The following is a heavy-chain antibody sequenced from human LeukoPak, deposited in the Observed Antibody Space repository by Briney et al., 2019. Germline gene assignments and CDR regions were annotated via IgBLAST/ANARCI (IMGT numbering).Heavy chain of an antibody. D-gene: IGHD2-8*01. CDR2: ISSSSTTI. CDR3: AREQMALGGAFDI. V-gene: IGHV3-48*02. CDR1: GFSFSTST. Sequence: GGSLRLSCAASGFSFSTSTMNWVRQAPGKGLEWVSYISSSSTTIYYADSVKGRFTISRDNAKKSVSLQRNSLRDDDAAVYYCAREQMALGGAFDIWGQGTTVTVS. J-gene: IGHJ3*02.